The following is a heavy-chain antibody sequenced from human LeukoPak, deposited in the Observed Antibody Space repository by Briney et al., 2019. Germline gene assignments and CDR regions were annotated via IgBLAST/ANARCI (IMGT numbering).Heavy chain of an antibody. CDR2: INPNSGGT. CDR1: GYTFTGYY. J-gene: IGHJ4*02. V-gene: IGHV1-2*02. Sequence: ASVKVSCKASGYTFTGYYMHWVRQAPGQGLEWMGWINPNSGGTNYAQKFQGRVTMTRDTSISTAYMELSRLRSDDTAVYYCARDWYRSRIFGVVDDYWGQGTLVTVSS. D-gene: IGHD3-3*02. CDR3: ARDWYRSRIFGVVDDY.